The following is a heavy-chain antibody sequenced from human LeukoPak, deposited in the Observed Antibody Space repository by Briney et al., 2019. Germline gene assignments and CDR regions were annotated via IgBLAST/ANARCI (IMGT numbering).Heavy chain of an antibody. J-gene: IGHJ3*02. CDR1: GYTFTSYD. CDR3: ARAKIAVAGRPPDI. D-gene: IGHD6-19*01. CDR2: MNPNSGNT. Sequence: GASVKVSCKASGYTFTSYDINWVRQATGQGLEWMGWMNPNSGNTGYAQKFQGRVTMTRDTSISTAYMELSRLRSDDTAVYYCARAKIAVAGRPPDIWGQGTMVTVSS. V-gene: IGHV1-8*01.